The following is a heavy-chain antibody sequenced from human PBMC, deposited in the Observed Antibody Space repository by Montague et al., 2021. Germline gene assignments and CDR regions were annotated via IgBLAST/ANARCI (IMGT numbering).Heavy chain of an antibody. Sequence: SETLSLTCSVSGGSISSYYWTWIRQSPGKGLEWIGHIYHSGSTDYNPSLKSRVTILVDTSKKQFSLKLNSVTAADTAVYYCARYEVASSRSSIDYWGRGTLVTVSS. CDR3: ARYEVASSRSSIDY. D-gene: IGHD6-6*01. J-gene: IGHJ4*02. V-gene: IGHV4-59*13. CDR1: GGSISSYY. CDR2: IYHSGST.